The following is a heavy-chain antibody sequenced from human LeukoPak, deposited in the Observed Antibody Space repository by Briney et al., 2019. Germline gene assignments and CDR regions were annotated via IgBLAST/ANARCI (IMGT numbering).Heavy chain of an antibody. CDR2: ISWNSGNI. V-gene: IGHV3-9*01. D-gene: IGHD3-3*01. Sequence: GGSLRLSCAASGFTFDDYAMHWVRQAPGKDLEWVSGISWNSGNIGYADSVKGRFTISRDNAKNSLYLQMNSLRAEDTAFYYCAKGLYYDFWSGVFDYWGQGTLVTVSS. J-gene: IGHJ4*02. CDR1: GFTFDDYA. CDR3: AKGLYYDFWSGVFDY.